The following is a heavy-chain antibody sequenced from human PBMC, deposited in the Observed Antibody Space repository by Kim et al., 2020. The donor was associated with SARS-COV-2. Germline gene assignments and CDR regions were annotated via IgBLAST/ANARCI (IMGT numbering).Heavy chain of an antibody. CDR2: INHSGST. V-gene: IGHV4-34*01. J-gene: IGHJ6*02. CDR1: GGSFSGYY. Sequence: SETQSLTCAVYGGSFSGYYWSWIRQPPGKGLEWIGEINHSGSTNYNPSLKSRVTISVDTSKNQFSLKLSSVTAADTAVYYCARITSLAMVSYYYYGMDVWGQGTTVTVSS. D-gene: IGHD5-18*01. CDR3: ARITSLAMVSYYYYGMDV.